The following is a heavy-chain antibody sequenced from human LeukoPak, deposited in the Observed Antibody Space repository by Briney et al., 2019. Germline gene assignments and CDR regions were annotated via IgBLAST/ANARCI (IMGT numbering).Heavy chain of an antibody. CDR3: ARYDSSGYYGDAFDI. J-gene: IGHJ3*02. D-gene: IGHD3-22*01. V-gene: IGHV4-59*01. CDR1: GGSISSYY. Sequence: PSKTLSLTCTVSGGSISSYYWSWIRQPPGKGLEWIGYIYYSGSTNYNPSLKGRVTISVGTSKNQFSLKLSSVTAADTAVYYCARYDSSGYYGDAFDIWGQGTMVTVSS. CDR2: IYYSGST.